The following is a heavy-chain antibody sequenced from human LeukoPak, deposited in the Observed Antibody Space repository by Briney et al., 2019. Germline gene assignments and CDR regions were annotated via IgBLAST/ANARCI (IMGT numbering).Heavy chain of an antibody. CDR2: TYFESYGSKLYN. CDR1: GDSVSSNTAV. Sequence: SQTLSLTCAISGDSVSSNTAVWNWIRQSPSRGLEWLGRTYFESYGSKLYNEYAVSVKGRITINPDTSKNQFSLHLNSMTPEDAGVYYCARGTGWPLFDYWGQGTPVTVSS. D-gene: IGHD6-19*01. V-gene: IGHV6-1*01. CDR3: ARGTGWPLFDY. J-gene: IGHJ4*02.